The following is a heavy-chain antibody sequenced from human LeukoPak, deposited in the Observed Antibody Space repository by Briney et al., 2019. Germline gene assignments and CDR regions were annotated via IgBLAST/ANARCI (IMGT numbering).Heavy chain of an antibody. CDR1: GYTFTGYY. V-gene: IGHV1-2*06. CDR2: INPNSGGT. D-gene: IGHD7-27*01. J-gene: IGHJ4*02. Sequence: ASVKVSCKASGYTFTGYYMHWVRQAPGQGLEWMGRINPNSGGTNYAQKFQGRVTMTRDTSISTAYMELSRLRSDDTAVYYCARDPGVDRHFDYWGQGTLVTVSS. CDR3: ARDPGVDRHFDY.